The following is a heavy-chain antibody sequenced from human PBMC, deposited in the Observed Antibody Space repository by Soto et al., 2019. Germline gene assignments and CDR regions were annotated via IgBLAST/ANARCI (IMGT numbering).Heavy chain of an antibody. Sequence: PXGSLRLSFAASGFTFTRYSMNWVRQAPGKGLEWVSSISSTTNYIYYGDSMKGRFTISRDNAKNSLYLEMSSLRAEDTAVYYCARESEDPTSNFDHWGQGTLVTVSS. CDR3: ARESEDPTSNFDH. V-gene: IGHV3-21*06. CDR2: ISSTTNYI. CDR1: GFTFTRYS. J-gene: IGHJ4*02.